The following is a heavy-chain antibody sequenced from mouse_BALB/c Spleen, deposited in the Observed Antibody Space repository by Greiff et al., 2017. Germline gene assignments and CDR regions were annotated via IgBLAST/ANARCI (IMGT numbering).Heavy chain of an antibody. CDR2: IDPENGDT. Sequence: VQLQQSGAELVRSGASVKLSCTASGFNIKDYYMHWVKQRPEQGLEWIGWIDPENGDTEYAPKFQGKATMTADTSSNTAYLQLSSLTSEDTAVYYCANYYGSSLFAYWGQGTLVTVSA. CDR3: ANYYGSSLFAY. D-gene: IGHD1-1*01. CDR1: GFNIKDYY. J-gene: IGHJ3*01. V-gene: IGHV14-4*02.